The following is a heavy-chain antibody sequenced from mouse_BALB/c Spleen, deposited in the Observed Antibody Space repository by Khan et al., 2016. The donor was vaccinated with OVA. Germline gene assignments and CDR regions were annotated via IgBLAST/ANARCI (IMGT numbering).Heavy chain of an antibody. CDR3: AHPSYDPRNFDV. Sequence: VQLQQSGAELVKPGASVKLSCTASGFNIKDTYMHWVKQRPEQGLVWIGRIAPANGNTKYDPKFHGKATIKADTSSNTSYLQLSSLTSEDTTGYCCAHPSYDPRNFDVWGAGTTVTVSS. CDR1: GFNIKDTY. V-gene: IGHV14-3*02. J-gene: IGHJ1*01. CDR2: IAPANGNT. D-gene: IGHD2-3*01.